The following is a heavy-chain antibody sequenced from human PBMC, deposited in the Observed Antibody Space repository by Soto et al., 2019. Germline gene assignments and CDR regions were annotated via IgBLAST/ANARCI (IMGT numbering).Heavy chain of an antibody. CDR1: GYTFTSYG. CDR3: ARDEEMATIRRFDP. CDR2: ISAYNGNT. J-gene: IGHJ5*02. Sequence: GASVKVSCKASGYTFTSYGISWVRQAPGQGLEWMGWISAYNGNTNYAQKLQGRVTMTTDTYTSTAYMELRSLRSDDTAVYYCARDEEMATIRRFDPWGQGTLVTVSS. V-gene: IGHV1-18*01. D-gene: IGHD5-12*01.